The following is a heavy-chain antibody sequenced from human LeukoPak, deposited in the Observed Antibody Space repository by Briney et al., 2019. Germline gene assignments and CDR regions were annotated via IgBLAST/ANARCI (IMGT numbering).Heavy chain of an antibody. V-gene: IGHV3-21*01. CDR3: ARVAYGDYLNTLDY. D-gene: IGHD4-17*01. CDR2: ISSSSSYI. CDR1: GFTFSSYS. Sequence: GGSLRLSCAASGFTFSSYSMNWVRQAPGKGLEWVSSISSSSSYIYYADSVKGRFTISRDKAKNSLYLQMKSLRAEDTAVYYCARVAYGDYLNTLDYWGQGTLVTVSS. J-gene: IGHJ4*02.